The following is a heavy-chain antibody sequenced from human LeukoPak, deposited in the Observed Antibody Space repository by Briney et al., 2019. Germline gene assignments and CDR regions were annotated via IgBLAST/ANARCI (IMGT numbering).Heavy chain of an antibody. CDR1: GFTFSSYA. CDR2: ISGSDDNT. D-gene: IGHD3-3*01. J-gene: IGHJ4*02. V-gene: IGHV3-23*01. CDR3: AKKSYYDFWSGHYRPHFDS. Sequence: GGSLRLSCAASGFTFSSYAMSWVRQAPGTGLEWVAPISGSDDNTYYAASVKGRFTISRDNSKKTLYLQMNGLRAEDTAVYYCAKKSYYDFWSGHYRPHFDSWGQGTLVAVSP.